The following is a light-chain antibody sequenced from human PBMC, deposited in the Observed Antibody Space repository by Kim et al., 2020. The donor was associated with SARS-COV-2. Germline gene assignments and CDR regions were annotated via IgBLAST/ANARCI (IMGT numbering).Light chain of an antibody. V-gene: IGKV3-11*01. J-gene: IGKJ4*01. CDR2: DAS. CDR1: QSVSNF. Sequence: LSPGERATLSCRTSQSVSNFLVWYQQKPGRAPRLVIYDASKRATGIPARFSGSGSGTDFTLTISSLEPEDFAIYYCQQRSIWPLTFGGGTKVDIK. CDR3: QQRSIWPLT.